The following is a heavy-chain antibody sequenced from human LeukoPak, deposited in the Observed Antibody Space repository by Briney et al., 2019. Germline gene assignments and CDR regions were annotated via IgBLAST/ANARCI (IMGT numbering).Heavy chain of an antibody. CDR1: GFSFSSYT. V-gene: IGHV3-64*01. D-gene: IGHD1-26*01. CDR3: ARVKMGATVSDYYYYYMDV. Sequence: PGGSLRLSCAASGFSFSSYTMHWVHQAPGKGLEYVSAIISHGGSTHYTNSVRGRFTISRDNSKNTLYLQMGSLRAEDMAVYYCARVKMGATVSDYYYYYMDVWGKGTMVTVSS. CDR2: IISHGGST. J-gene: IGHJ6*03.